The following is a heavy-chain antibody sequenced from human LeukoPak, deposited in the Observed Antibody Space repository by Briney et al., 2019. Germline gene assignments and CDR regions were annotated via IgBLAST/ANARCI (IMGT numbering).Heavy chain of an antibody. Sequence: PSETLSLTCTVSGGSVSGGSYYWSWIRQPPGKGLEWIGYFYYTGSTNYNPSLKSRVTISVDTSKNQFSLKLSSVTAADTAVYYCARASYYDSSGYYWGQGTLVTVSS. J-gene: IGHJ4*02. D-gene: IGHD3-22*01. CDR2: FYYTGST. V-gene: IGHV4-61*01. CDR3: ARASYYDSSGYY. CDR1: GGSVSGGSYY.